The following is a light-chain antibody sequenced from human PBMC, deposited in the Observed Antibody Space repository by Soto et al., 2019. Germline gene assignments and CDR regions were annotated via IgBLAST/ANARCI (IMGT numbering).Light chain of an antibody. V-gene: IGKV1-39*01. J-gene: IGKJ2*01. CDR3: QQSYSTLMYT. CDR2: AAS. CDR1: QSISSY. Sequence: DIQMTQSPSSLSASVGDRVTITCRASQSISSYLNWYQQKPGKAPKLLIYAASSLQSGVPSRFSGSGSGTDFTLTISSLQPEDFATYYCQQSYSTLMYTFGQETKLEIK.